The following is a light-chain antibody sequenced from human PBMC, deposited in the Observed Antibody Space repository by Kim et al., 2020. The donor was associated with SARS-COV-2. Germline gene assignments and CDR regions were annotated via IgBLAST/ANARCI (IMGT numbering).Light chain of an antibody. CDR1: SSDVGGYNY. J-gene: IGLJ2*01. Sequence: GQSITISCTGTSSDVGGYNYVSWYQQHPGKAPKLMIYDVSNRPSGVSNRFSGSKSGNTASLTISGLQAEDEADYYCSSYTSSSTVVFGGGTKLAVL. CDR2: DVS. V-gene: IGLV2-14*03. CDR3: SSYTSSSTVV.